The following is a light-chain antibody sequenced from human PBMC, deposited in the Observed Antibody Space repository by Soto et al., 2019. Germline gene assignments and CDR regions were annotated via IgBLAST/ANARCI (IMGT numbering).Light chain of an antibody. J-gene: IGKJ5*01. V-gene: IGKV1-13*02. CDR2: DAS. CDR3: QQFNSYPIT. CDR1: QALGSV. Sequence: AIQLTQFPSSLLAFEGERVTIIGRQSQALGSVLAWYQQKPGKAPKLLIYDASSLESGVPSRFSGSGSGTDFTLTISSLQPEDFATYYCQQFNSYPITFGQGTRLEIK.